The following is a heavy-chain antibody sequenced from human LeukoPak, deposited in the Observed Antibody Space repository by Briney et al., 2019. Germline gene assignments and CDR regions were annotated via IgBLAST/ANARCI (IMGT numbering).Heavy chain of an antibody. Sequence: PSETLSLTCTVSGASVTSDYYWGWIRQPPGKVLEWIGSLFHSGSTYYNPSPKSRLTVSVDTSKNQFSLRLNSVAAADTAVYYCARHPLYSYGPRIPYFDSWGQGALVTVSS. J-gene: IGHJ4*02. CDR2: LFHSGST. CDR1: GASVTSDYY. D-gene: IGHD5-18*01. CDR3: ARHPLYSYGPRIPYFDS. V-gene: IGHV4-38-2*02.